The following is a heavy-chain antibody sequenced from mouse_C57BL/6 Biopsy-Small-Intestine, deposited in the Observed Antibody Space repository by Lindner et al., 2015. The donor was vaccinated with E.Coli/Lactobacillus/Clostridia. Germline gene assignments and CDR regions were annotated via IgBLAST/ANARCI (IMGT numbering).Heavy chain of an antibody. CDR1: GYTFNTYA. Sequence: VKVSCKTSGYTFNTYAINWVRQAPGQGLEWLGWVNTYTGRPTYAQGFTGRFVFSLDTSVGTAYLEITSLKAEDTAVYYCARSTGVPGAFDTWGQGTMVAVSS. J-gene: IGHJ3*01. CDR3: ARSTGVPGAFDT. V-gene: IGHV9-3*01. CDR2: VNTYTGRP.